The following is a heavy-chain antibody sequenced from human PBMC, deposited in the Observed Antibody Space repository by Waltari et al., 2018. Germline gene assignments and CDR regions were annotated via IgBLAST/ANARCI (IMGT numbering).Heavy chain of an antibody. J-gene: IGHJ5*02. CDR3: AAYPRGGDWRLDP. CDR1: GGSFSGYY. CDR2: INHSGST. Sequence: QVQLQQWGAALLTPSETLSLTCAVYGGSFSGYYWSWIRQPPGKGLEWIGEINHSGSTNYNPSLKSRVTISVDTSKNQFSLKLSSGTAADTAVYYCAAYPRGGDWRLDPWGQGMLVTVSS. D-gene: IGHD2-21*02. V-gene: IGHV4-34*01.